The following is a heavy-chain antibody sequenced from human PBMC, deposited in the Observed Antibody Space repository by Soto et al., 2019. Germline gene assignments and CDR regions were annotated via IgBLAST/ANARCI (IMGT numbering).Heavy chain of an antibody. CDR1: GDSVSNNGAA. V-gene: IGHV6-1*01. J-gene: IGHJ4*02. CDR3: ARGSERMAARAFDY. D-gene: IGHD6-19*01. Sequence: SQTLSLTCAISGDSVSNNGAAWAWIRQSPSRGLEWLGRTYYRSTWYTDYAVSVKSRITINPDTSKNQFSLQLNSLTPEDTAVYYCARGSERMAARAFDYWGQGTLVTVSS. CDR2: TYYRSTWYT.